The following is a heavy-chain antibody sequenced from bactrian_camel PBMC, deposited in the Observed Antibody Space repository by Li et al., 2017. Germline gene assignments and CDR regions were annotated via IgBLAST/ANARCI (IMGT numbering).Heavy chain of an antibody. D-gene: IGHD6*01. CDR3: VKDEGWYSFGS. CDR1: GLTFSSAW. CDR2: IVEGSVST. Sequence: HVQLVESGGGLVQPGGSLRLSCAASGLTFSSAWLYWVRVAPRKGLEWVSTIVEGSVSTRYADSVRGRFTISRDDSKNTVYLQMNSLMFEDTAVYFCVKDEGWYSFGSWGQGTQVTVS. J-gene: IGHJ6*01. V-gene: IGHV3S1*01.